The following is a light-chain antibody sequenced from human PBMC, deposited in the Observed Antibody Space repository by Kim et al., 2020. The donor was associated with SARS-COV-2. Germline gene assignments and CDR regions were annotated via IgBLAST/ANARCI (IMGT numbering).Light chain of an antibody. CDR3: QQYNDWPLLT. CDR2: GAS. V-gene: IGKV3-15*01. CDR1: QSVKNN. J-gene: IGKJ4*01. Sequence: SPGERVTLSCRASQSVKNNLAWYQQRPGQAPRLLIYGASTRATDISARFSGSGSGTEFTLTIRSLQSEDLEVYYCQQYNDWPLLTFGGGTKVDIK.